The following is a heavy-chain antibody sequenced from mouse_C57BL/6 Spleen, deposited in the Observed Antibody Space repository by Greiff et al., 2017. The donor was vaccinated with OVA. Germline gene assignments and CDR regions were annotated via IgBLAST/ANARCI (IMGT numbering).Heavy chain of an antibody. CDR1: GYTFTSYW. J-gene: IGHJ2*01. CDR2: IDPSDSET. V-gene: IGHV1-52*01. CDR3: VRRGGSPYYFDY. Sequence: VQLQQPGAELVRPGSSVKLSCKASGYTFTSYWMHWVKQRPIQGLEWIGNIDPSDSETHYNQKFKDKATLTVDKSSRTAYMQLSSLTSEDSAVYSCVRRGGSPYYFDYWGQGTTLTVSS.